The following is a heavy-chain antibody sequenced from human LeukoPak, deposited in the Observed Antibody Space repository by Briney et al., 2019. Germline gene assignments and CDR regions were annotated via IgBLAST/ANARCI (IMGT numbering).Heavy chain of an antibody. V-gene: IGHV4-4*07. D-gene: IGHD3-10*01. J-gene: IGHJ3*02. CDR1: GDSFSSYY. CDR3: ANTASSRGGAFDI. Sequence: SETLSLTCTVSGDSFSSYYWSWIRQPAGKGLEWIGRIYTSGSTNYNPSLQSRVTMSVDTSKNQFSLRLISVTAADTAMYYCANTASSRGGAFDIWGQGTMVTVSS. CDR2: IYTSGST.